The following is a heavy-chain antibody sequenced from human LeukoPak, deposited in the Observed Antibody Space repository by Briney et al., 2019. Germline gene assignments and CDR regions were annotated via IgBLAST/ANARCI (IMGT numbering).Heavy chain of an antibody. Sequence: GGSLRLACVASGFTLSSAWMSWVRQAPGKGLEWVGRIKTKTDGGTPDYAAPVKGRFTISRDDSRNTLYLQMNSLKTEDTAVYYCTTYRVGEQWMIPNYWGQGTLVTVSS. V-gene: IGHV3-15*01. CDR1: GFTLSSAW. D-gene: IGHD6-19*01. CDR3: TTYRVGEQWMIPNY. J-gene: IGHJ4*02. CDR2: IKTKTDGGTP.